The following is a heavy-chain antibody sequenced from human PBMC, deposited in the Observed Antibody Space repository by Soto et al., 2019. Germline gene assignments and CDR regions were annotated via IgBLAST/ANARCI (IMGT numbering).Heavy chain of an antibody. CDR1: GYTFTSYV. J-gene: IGHJ4*02. V-gene: IGHV1-8*01. D-gene: IGHD3-10*01. Sequence: QVQLVQSGAEVKKPGASVKVSCKASGYTFTSYVINWVRQATGQGLEWMGWMNPNSGNTGYAQKFQGSVTMTRNSSISTAYMELSSLRSEDTAVYYRALRITMVRGVINPDYWGQGSLVTVSS. CDR2: MNPNSGNT. CDR3: ALRITMVRGVINPDY.